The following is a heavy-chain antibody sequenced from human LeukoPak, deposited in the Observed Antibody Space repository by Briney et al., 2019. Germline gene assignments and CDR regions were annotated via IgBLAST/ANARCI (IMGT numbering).Heavy chain of an antibody. J-gene: IGHJ4*02. CDR1: GGSVSSGTYY. CDR3: ARGYDSSAYYPFNY. Sequence: SETLSLTCTVSGGSVSSGTYYWSWIRQPPGKGLEWIGYISDSGSTNYNPSLKSRVTISVDTSKNQFSLMLSSVTAADTAVYYCARGYDSSAYYPFNYWGQGTLVTVSS. V-gene: IGHV4-61*01. CDR2: ISDSGST. D-gene: IGHD3-22*01.